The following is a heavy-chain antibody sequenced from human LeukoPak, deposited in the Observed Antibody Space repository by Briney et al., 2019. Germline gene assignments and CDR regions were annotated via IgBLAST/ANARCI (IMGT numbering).Heavy chain of an antibody. CDR2: ISYDGSNK. V-gene: IGHV3-30*18. J-gene: IGHJ3*02. Sequence: GGSLRLSCAASGFTFSSYGMHWVRQAPGKGLEWVAVISYDGSNKYYADSVKGRLTISRDNSKNTLYLQMNSLRAEDTAVYYCAKDQEYCSGGSCYYDAFDIWGQGTMVTVSS. D-gene: IGHD2-15*01. CDR1: GFTFSSYG. CDR3: AKDQEYCSGGSCYYDAFDI.